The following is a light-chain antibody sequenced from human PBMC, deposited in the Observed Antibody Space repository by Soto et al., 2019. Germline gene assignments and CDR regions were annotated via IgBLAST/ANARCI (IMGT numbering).Light chain of an antibody. CDR2: KVS. CDR1: QSLAYIDGNTY. CDR3: MQGTHWPPYT. J-gene: IGKJ2*01. Sequence: EVVMTQSPLSLPVTLGQPASSSCRSSQSLAYIDGNTYLSWFQQKPGQSSRRLIYKVSNRESGVPDRFSGSGSGTDFTLKLSRVEAEDVGVYYCMQGTHWPPYTFGQGTKLEIK. V-gene: IGKV2-30*01.